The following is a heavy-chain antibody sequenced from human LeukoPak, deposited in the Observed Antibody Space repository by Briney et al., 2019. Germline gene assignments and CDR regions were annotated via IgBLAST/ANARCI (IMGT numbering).Heavy chain of an antibody. V-gene: IGHV3-9*01. CDR3: VRERYSSGWYVDY. Sequence: PGGSLRLSCAASGFTFDDYAMHWVRQAPGKGQEWVSGISWNSGSIGYADSVKGRFTISRDNAKNSLYLQMNSLKTEDTAVYYCVRERYSSGWYVDYWGQGTLVTVSS. D-gene: IGHD6-19*01. CDR2: ISWNSGSI. J-gene: IGHJ4*02. CDR1: GFTFDDYA.